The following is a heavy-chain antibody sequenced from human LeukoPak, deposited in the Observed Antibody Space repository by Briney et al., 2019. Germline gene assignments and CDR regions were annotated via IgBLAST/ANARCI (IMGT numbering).Heavy chain of an antibody. CDR2: INWNGGST. CDR1: GFTFDDYG. D-gene: IGHD3-3*01. V-gene: IGHV3-20*04. Sequence: GGSLRLSCAASGFTFDDYGMSWVRQAPGKGLEWVSGINWNGGSTGYADSVKGRFTISRDNAKNPLYLQMNSLRAEDTAVYYCARVRWYYDFWSGTNWFDPWGQGTLVTVSS. CDR3: ARVRWYYDFWSGTNWFDP. J-gene: IGHJ5*02.